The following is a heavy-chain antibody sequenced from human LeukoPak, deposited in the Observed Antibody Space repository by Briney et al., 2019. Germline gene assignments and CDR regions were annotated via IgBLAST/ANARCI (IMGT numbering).Heavy chain of an antibody. V-gene: IGHV1-24*01. D-gene: IGHD4-23*01. Sequence: APVKVSCKVSGYTLTELSMHWVRQAPGKGLEWMGGFDPEDGETIYAQKFQGRVTMTEDTSTDTAYMELSSLRSEDTAVYYCATVTTVEGWYFDLWGRGTLVTVSS. CDR2: FDPEDGET. CDR1: GYTLTELS. CDR3: ATVTTVEGWYFDL. J-gene: IGHJ2*01.